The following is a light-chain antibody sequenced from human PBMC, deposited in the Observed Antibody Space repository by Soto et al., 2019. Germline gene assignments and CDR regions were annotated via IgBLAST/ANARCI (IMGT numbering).Light chain of an antibody. CDR1: SGHSSYI. Sequence: VLTQSSSASASLGSSVKLTCTLSSGHSSYIIAWHQQQPGKAPRYLMKLESSGSYNKGSGVPDRFSGSSSGADRYLTISNLQFEDEADYYCETWDSDTRVFGGGTKLTVL. CDR2: LESSGSY. J-gene: IGLJ3*02. V-gene: IGLV4-60*02. CDR3: ETWDSDTRV.